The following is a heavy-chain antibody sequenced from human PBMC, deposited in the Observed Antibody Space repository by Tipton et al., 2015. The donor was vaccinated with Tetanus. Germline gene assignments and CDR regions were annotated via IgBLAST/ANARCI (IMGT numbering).Heavy chain of an antibody. V-gene: IGHV3-23*01. CDR3: AKLDYGDYGRYYYYEMDV. Sequence: SLRLSCAASGFTFPKFPMSWVRQAPGKGLEWVSAISGSGARTSYADSVKGRFTVSRDNSKETVYLQMSSLRAEDTAVYYCAKLDYGDYGRYYYYEMDVWGQGTTVTVSS. CDR1: GFTFPKFP. D-gene: IGHD4-17*01. CDR2: ISGSGART. J-gene: IGHJ6*02.